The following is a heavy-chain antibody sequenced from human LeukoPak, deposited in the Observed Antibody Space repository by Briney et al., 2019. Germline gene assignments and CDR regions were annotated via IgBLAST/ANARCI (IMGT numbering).Heavy chain of an antibody. CDR3: ASTLLVSDAFDI. CDR2: ISSSSSYI. D-gene: IGHD6-13*01. CDR1: GFTFSSYS. V-gene: IGHV3-21*01. J-gene: IGHJ3*02. Sequence: PGGSLRLSCAASGFTFSSYSMNWVRQAPGKGLEWVSSISSSSSYIYYADSVKGRFTISRDNAKNSLYLQMNSLRAEDTAVYYCASTLLVSDAFDIWGQGTMVTVSS.